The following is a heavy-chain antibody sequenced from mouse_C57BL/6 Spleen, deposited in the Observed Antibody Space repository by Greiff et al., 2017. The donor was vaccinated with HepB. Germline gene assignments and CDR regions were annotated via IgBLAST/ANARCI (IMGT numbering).Heavy chain of an antibody. V-gene: IGHV1-72*01. CDR3: ARSYYDYYGGYFDY. J-gene: IGHJ2*01. D-gene: IGHD2-4*01. CDR2: IDPNSGGT. Sequence: VQLQQSGAELVKPGASVKLSCKASGYTFTSYWMHWVKQRPGRGLEWIGRIDPNSGGTKYNEKLKSRATLTVDKPTSTAYMQLSSLTSEDSAVYYCARSYYDYYGGYFDYWGQGTTLTVSS. CDR1: GYTFTSYW.